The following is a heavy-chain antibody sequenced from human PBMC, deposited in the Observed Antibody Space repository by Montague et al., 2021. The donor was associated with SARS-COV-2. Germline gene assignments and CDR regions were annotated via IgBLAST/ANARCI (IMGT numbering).Heavy chain of an antibody. CDR2: IYTSGST. Sequence: TLSLTCTVSGGSISSGSYHWSWIRQPAGKGLEWIGRIYTSGSTNYNPSLKSRVTISVDTSKNQFSLKLSSVTAADTAVYYCAREGGITIFGVVILYYFDYWGQGTLVTVSS. CDR1: GGSISSGSYH. CDR3: AREGGITIFGVVILYYFDY. V-gene: IGHV4-61*02. D-gene: IGHD3-3*01. J-gene: IGHJ4*02.